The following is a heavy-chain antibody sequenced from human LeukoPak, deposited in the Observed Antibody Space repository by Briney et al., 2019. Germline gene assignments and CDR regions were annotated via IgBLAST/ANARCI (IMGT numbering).Heavy chain of an antibody. D-gene: IGHD3-10*01. CDR2: IHHSGST. V-gene: IGHV4-38-2*01. CDR1: GYSISSGFN. CDR3: ARYGHYFDY. J-gene: IGHJ4*02. Sequence: PSETLSLTCAVSGYSISSGFNWGWIRQPPGKGLEYIGNIHHSGSTSYNPSLKSRVTISVDTSKNQFSLTLRFVTAAGTAVYYCARYGHYFDYWGQGTLVTVSS.